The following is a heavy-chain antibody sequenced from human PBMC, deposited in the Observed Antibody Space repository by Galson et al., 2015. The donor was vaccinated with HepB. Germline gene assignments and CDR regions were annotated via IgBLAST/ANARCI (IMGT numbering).Heavy chain of an antibody. Sequence: SLRLSCAASGFTFSSYAMHWVRQAPGKGLEWVAVISYDGSNKYYADSVKGRFTISRDNSKNTLYLQMNSLRAEDTAVYYCARDWDYGDSGSNDAFDIWGQGTMVTVSS. D-gene: IGHD4-17*01. CDR3: ARDWDYGDSGSNDAFDI. CDR1: GFTFSSYA. J-gene: IGHJ3*02. V-gene: IGHV3-30*04. CDR2: ISYDGSNK.